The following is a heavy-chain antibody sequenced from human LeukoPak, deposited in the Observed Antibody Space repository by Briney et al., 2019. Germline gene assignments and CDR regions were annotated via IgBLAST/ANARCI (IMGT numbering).Heavy chain of an antibody. D-gene: IGHD3-10*01. Sequence: GESLKISCKGSGYSFTSYWIGWVRQMPGKGLEWMGIIYPGDSNTRYSPSFQGQVTITADKSISTAYLQWSSLKASDTAMYYCARHLLWFGESSDAFDIWGQGTMVTVSS. V-gene: IGHV5-51*01. J-gene: IGHJ3*02. CDR3: ARHLLWFGESSDAFDI. CDR1: GYSFTSYW. CDR2: IYPGDSNT.